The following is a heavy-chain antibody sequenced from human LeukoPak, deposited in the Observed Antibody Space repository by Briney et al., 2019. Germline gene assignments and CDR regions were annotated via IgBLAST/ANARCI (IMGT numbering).Heavy chain of an antibody. J-gene: IGHJ4*02. D-gene: IGHD4-17*01. CDR1: GFTVSSSH. CDR3: AKERQTGDYFTSDS. V-gene: IGHV3-53*01. CDR2: VNNRGGT. Sequence: GGSLRLSCAASGFTVSSSHMTWVRQAPGKGLEWVSAVNNRGGTYYPGSVKGRFTISRDNSKNTLYLQMNSLRVEDTAIYFCAKERQTGDYFTSDSWGQGTLVTVSS.